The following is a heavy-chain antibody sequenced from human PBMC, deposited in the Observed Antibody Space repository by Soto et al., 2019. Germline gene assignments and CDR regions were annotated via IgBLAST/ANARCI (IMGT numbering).Heavy chain of an antibody. D-gene: IGHD5-12*01. V-gene: IGHV3-33*01. CDR3: ARDRGYQPIDYYYYGMDV. J-gene: IGHJ6*02. CDR2: IWYDGSNK. CDR1: GFTFSSYG. Sequence: GGSLRLSCAASGFTFSSYGMHWVRQAPGKGLEWVAVIWYDGSNKYYADSVKGRFTISRDNSKNTLYLQMNSLRAEDTAVYYCARDRGYQPIDYYYYGMDVWGQGTTVTVSS.